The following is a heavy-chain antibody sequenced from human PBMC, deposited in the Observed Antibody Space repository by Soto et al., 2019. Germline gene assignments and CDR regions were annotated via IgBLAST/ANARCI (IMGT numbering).Heavy chain of an antibody. CDR2: IYYSGST. J-gene: IGHJ6*03. D-gene: IGHD3-10*01. CDR3: ARVKYYGSGSYYYMDV. V-gene: IGHV4-39*01. Sequence: TLSLTCTVSGGSISSSSYYWGWIRQPPGKGLEWIGSIYYSGSTYYNPSLKSRVTISVDTSKNQFSLKLSSVTAADTAVYYCARVKYYGSGSYYYMDVWGKGTTVTVSS. CDR1: GGSISSSSYY.